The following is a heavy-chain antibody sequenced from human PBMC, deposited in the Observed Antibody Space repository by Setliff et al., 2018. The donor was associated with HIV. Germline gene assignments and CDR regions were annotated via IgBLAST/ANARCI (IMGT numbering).Heavy chain of an antibody. CDR2: INSKSGDT. J-gene: IGHJ4*02. CDR3: ARDPRYTSVWFRNGGVDF. Sequence: GASVKVSCKASGYTFSGYYIHWVRQAPGQGLEWMGWINSKSGDTNYAQKYQDRVTLTTDTTTTTAYMELRGLRSDDTAVYYCARDPRYTSVWFRNGGVDFWGQGTLVTVSS. V-gene: IGHV1-2*02. D-gene: IGHD6-19*01. CDR1: GYTFSGYY.